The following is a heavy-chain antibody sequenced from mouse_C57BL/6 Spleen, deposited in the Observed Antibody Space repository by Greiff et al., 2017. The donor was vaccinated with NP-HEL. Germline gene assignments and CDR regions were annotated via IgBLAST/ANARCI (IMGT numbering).Heavy chain of an antibody. D-gene: IGHD1-1*01. J-gene: IGHJ4*01. Sequence: QVQLKQPGAELVKPGASVKLSCKASGYTFTSYWMHWVKQRPGRGLEWIGRIDPNSGGTKYNEKFKSKATLTVDKPSSTAYMQLSSLTSEDSAVYYCASIYYYGSSDYAMDYWGQGTSVTVSS. CDR2: IDPNSGGT. CDR3: ASIYYYGSSDYAMDY. CDR1: GYTFTSYW. V-gene: IGHV1-72*01.